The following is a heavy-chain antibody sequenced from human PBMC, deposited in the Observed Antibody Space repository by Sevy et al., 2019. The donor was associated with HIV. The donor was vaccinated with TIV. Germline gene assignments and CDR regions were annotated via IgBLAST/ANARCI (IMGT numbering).Heavy chain of an antibody. CDR3: ARGPIREWLFNYYYGMDV. Sequence: LLQLRRPCPSPALSMVGPSVVTTGAGSASPQGMGLEWIGEINHSGSTNYNPSLKSRVTISVDTSKNQFSLKLSSVTAADTAVYYCARGPIREWLFNYYYGMDVWGQGTTVTVSS. CDR2: INHSGST. V-gene: IGHV4-34*01. J-gene: IGHJ6*02. CDR1: VGPSVVTT. D-gene: IGHD3-3*01.